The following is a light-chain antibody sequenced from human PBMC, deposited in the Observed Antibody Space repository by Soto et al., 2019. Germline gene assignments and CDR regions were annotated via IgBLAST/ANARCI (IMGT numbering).Light chain of an antibody. J-gene: IGLJ1*01. CDR2: EVS. Sequence: QSALTQPASVSGSPGQSITISCTGTSSVVGRYNLVSWYQQHPGKAPTLMIYEVSKRPSGVSNRFSGSKSGNTASLTISGLQAEDEADYYCCSYAGSSTYVFGTGTKVTVL. V-gene: IGLV2-23*02. CDR1: SSVVGRYNL. CDR3: CSYAGSSTYV.